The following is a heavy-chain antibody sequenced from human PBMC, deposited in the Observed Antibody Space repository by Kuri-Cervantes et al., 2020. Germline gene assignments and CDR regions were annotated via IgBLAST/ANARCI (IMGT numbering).Heavy chain of an antibody. CDR3: AKDRGGCCSSTSCPLTDAFDI. D-gene: IGHD2-2*01. CDR2: ISGSGGST. Sequence: GGSLRLSCAASGFTFSSYAMSWVRQAPGKGLEWVSAISGSGGSTYYADSVKGRFTISRDNSKNTLYLQMNSLRAEDTAVYYCAKDRGGCCSSTSCPLTDAFDIWGQGTMVTVSS. J-gene: IGHJ3*02. CDR1: GFTFSSYA. V-gene: IGHV3-23*01.